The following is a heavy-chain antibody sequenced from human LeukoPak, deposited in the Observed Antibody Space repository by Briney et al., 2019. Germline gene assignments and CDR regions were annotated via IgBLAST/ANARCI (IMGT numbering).Heavy chain of an antibody. V-gene: IGHV3-30*02. J-gene: IGHJ4*02. D-gene: IGHD2-15*01. CDR3: AKEGKFSVVPLGVDY. CDR2: IRYDGSNK. Sequence: PGGSLRLSCAASGFTFSSYGMHWVRQAPGKGLEWVSFIRYDGSNKYYADSVKGRFTTSRDNSKNTLYLQMNSLRAEDTAVYYCAKEGKFSVVPLGVDYWGQGTLVTVSS. CDR1: GFTFSSYG.